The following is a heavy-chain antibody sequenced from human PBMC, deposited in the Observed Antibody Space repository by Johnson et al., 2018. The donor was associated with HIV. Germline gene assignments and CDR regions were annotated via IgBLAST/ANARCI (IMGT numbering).Heavy chain of an antibody. J-gene: IGHJ3*02. CDR3: TKDLVSWNGIWREAFDI. CDR2: YDGTKK. D-gene: IGHD1-1*01. Sequence: YDGTKKEYAESVKGRFTISRDNSKKTVYMQMNSLRDEDTAVYYCTKDLVSWNGIWREAFDIWGQGTMVTVS. V-gene: IGHV3-30*02.